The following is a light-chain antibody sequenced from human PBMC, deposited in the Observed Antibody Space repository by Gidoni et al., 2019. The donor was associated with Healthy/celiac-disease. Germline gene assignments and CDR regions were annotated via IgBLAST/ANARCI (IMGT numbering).Light chain of an antibody. CDR2: GAS. Sequence: EIVMTQPPATLSVSPGERATLACRASQSVSSNLAWYQQKPGQAPRLLIYGASTRATGIPARFSGRGSGTEFTLTISSLQSEDFAVYYCQQYNNWPRTFGQGTKVEIK. J-gene: IGKJ1*01. CDR1: QSVSSN. V-gene: IGKV3-15*01. CDR3: QQYNNWPRT.